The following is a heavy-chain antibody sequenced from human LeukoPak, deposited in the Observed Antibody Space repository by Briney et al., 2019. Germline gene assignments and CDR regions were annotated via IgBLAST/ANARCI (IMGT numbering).Heavy chain of an antibody. J-gene: IGHJ2*01. V-gene: IGHV1-58*02. CDR1: GFTFTSSA. CDR2: IVVGSGNT. D-gene: IGHD3-10*01. CDR3: AADLGTMVRGVNPPHWYFDL. Sequence: SVKVSCKASGFTFTSSAMQWVRQVRGQRLEWIGWIVVGSGNTNYAQKFQERVTITRDMSTSTAYMELSSLRSEDTAVYYCAADLGTMVRGVNPPHWYFDLWGRGTLVTVSS.